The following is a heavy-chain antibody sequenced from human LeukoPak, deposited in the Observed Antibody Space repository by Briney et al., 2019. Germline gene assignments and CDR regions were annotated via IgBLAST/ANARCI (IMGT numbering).Heavy chain of an antibody. CDR1: GGSLTSYF. Sequence: SETLSLTCAVHGGSLTSYFWSWIRQPPGKGLEWIGEITHFGSTNYNPSLRSRVTISRGTSKNQFSLRLTSVTAADTAVYYCAPIFGGYSDFDSWGQGTLVTVSP. J-gene: IGHJ4*01. D-gene: IGHD5-12*01. V-gene: IGHV4-34*01. CDR3: APIFGGYSDFDS. CDR2: ITHFGST.